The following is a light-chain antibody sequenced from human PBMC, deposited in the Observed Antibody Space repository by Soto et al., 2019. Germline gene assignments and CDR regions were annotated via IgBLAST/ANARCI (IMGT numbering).Light chain of an antibody. J-gene: IGLJ3*02. CDR1: SSDVGGYNY. CDR3: TAYTSSSTLL. V-gene: IGLV2-14*01. Sequence: QSALTQPASVSGSPGQSITISCTGTSSDVGGYNYVSWYQQHPGKAPKLIIYEVSYRPSGISYRVSGSKSCNTASLTISGIRAEDEADYYCTAYTSSSTLLFGGGTKRTVL. CDR2: EVS.